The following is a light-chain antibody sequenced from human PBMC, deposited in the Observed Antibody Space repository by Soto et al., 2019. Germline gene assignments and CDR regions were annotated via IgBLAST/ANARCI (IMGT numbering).Light chain of an antibody. J-gene: IGKJ1*01. CDR1: QIISNL. V-gene: IGKV1-5*01. Sequence: DIQVTQSPSTLSASVGYRVTITCRASQIISNLLAWYQQKPGKAPKLLVYDASSLESGVPSRFSGTGSGTDFTLTINSLQPDDFATYYCQQYNSYPWTFGQGTKVDIK. CDR3: QQYNSYPWT. CDR2: DAS.